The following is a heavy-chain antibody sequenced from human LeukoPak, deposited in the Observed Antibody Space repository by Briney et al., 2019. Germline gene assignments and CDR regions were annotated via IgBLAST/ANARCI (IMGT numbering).Heavy chain of an antibody. J-gene: IGHJ3*02. CDR1: GFTFSDHY. CDR3: ARDYYDSSGYWHDAFVI. V-gene: IGHV3-11*04. D-gene: IGHD3-22*01. Sequence: GGSLRLSCAASGFTFSDHYMSWIRQAPGKGLEWVSYISSSGSTIYYADSVKGRFTISRDNAENSLYLQMNSLRAEDTAVYYCARDYYDSSGYWHDAFVIWGQGTMVTVSS. CDR2: ISSSGSTI.